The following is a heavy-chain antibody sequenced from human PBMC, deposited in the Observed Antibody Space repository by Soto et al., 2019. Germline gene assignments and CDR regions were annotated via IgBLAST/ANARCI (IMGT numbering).Heavy chain of an antibody. D-gene: IGHD6-19*01. CDR1: GFSLSTSGVG. CDR3: AHRHHPGAVAGFDP. V-gene: IGHV2-5*02. CDR2: IYWDDDK. J-gene: IGHJ5*02. Sequence: SRPTLVNPTQTLTLTCTFSGFSLSTSGVGVGWIRQPPGKALEWLALIYWDDDKRYSPSLKSRLTITKDTSKNQVVLTMTNMDPVDTATYYCAHRHHPGAVAGFDPWGQGTLVTVSS.